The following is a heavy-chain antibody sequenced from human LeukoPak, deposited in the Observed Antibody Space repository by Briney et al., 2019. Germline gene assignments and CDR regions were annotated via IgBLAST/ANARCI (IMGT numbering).Heavy chain of an antibody. D-gene: IGHD1-26*01. CDR2: IYYSGST. J-gene: IGHJ3*02. CDR3: ARGPVGGATYYDGDAFDI. Sequence: SETLSLTCTVSGGSMSSYYWSWIRQSPGKGLEWIGYIYYSGSTNYNPSLKSRVTISVDTSKNQFSLKLSSVTAVVTAVYYCARGPVGGATYYDGDAFDIWGQGTMVTVSS. V-gene: IGHV4-59*01. CDR1: GGSMSSYY.